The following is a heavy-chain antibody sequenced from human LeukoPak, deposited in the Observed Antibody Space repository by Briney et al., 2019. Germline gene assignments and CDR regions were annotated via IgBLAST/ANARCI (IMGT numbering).Heavy chain of an antibody. CDR2: VSDSGGTT. D-gene: IGHD1-1*01. Sequence: GGSLRLSCAASGFTFSHYAMSWVRQAPGRGLEWVSTVSDSGGTTFYADSVRGRFTISRDNSKNTLSLHMNNLSPEDTAIYYCARVFRNDYCFDYWGQGTLVTVSS. CDR3: ARVFRNDYCFDY. J-gene: IGHJ4*02. V-gene: IGHV3-23*01. CDR1: GFTFSHYA.